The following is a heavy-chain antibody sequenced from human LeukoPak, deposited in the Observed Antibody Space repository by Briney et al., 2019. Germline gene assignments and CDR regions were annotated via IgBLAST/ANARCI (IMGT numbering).Heavy chain of an antibody. CDR1: GGSISSSSYY. Sequence: SETLSLTCTVSGGSISSSSYYWGWIRQPPGKGLEWIGSIYYSGSTYYNPSLKSRVTISVDTSKNQFSLKLSSVTAADTAVYYCASPTPDSTIDYWGQGTLVTVSS. D-gene: IGHD6-13*01. V-gene: IGHV4-39*01. CDR2: IYYSGST. J-gene: IGHJ4*02. CDR3: ASPTPDSTIDY.